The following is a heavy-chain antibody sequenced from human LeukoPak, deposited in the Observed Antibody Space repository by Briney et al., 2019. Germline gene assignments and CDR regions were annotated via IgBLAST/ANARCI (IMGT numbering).Heavy chain of an antibody. D-gene: IGHD3-10*01. V-gene: IGHV4-39*07. Sequence: PSETLSLTCTVSGGSISSSSYYWGWIRQPPGKGLEWIGSIYYSGSTYYNPSLKRRVTISVDTSKNQFSLKLSSVTAADTAVYYCARRPLIGYGSGTTMDYWGQGTLVTVSS. J-gene: IGHJ4*02. CDR3: ARRPLIGYGSGTTMDY. CDR1: GGSISSSSYY. CDR2: IYYSGST.